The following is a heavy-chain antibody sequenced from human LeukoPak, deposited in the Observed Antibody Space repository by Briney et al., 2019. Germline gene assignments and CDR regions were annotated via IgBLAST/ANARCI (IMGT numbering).Heavy chain of an antibody. CDR3: AKYFASGSYYKLPH. V-gene: IGHV3-23*01. Sequence: PGRSLRLSCAASGFTFSSYAMSWVRQAPGKGLVRVSTISGSGAYTYFADSVKGRFTISRDNSKNTLYLQMNSLRAEDTAVYYCAKYFASGSYYKLPHWGQGTLVTVSS. D-gene: IGHD3-10*01. CDR1: GFTFSSYA. J-gene: IGHJ1*01. CDR2: ISGSGAYT.